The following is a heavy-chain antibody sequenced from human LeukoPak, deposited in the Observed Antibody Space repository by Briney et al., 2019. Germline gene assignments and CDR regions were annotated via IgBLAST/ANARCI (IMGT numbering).Heavy chain of an antibody. CDR2: IIPIFGTA. CDR1: GGTFSSHA. D-gene: IGHD3-10*01. V-gene: IGHV1-69*13. J-gene: IGHJ3*02. CDR3: ASPTMVRGVNDAFDI. Sequence: GASVKVSCKASGGTFSSHAISWVRQAPGQGLEWMGGIIPIFGTANYAQKFQGRVTITADESTSTAYMELSSLRSEDTAVYYCASPTMVRGVNDAFDIWGQGTMVTVSS.